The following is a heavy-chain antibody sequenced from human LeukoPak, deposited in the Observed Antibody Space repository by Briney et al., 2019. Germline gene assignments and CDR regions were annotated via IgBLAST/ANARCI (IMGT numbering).Heavy chain of an antibody. J-gene: IGHJ5*02. D-gene: IGHD2-2*01. CDR1: GGSFSGYY. V-gene: IGHV4-34*01. Sequence: SETLSLTCAVYGGSFSGYYWSWIRQPPGKGLEWIGEINHSGSTNYNPFLKSRVTISVDTSKNQFSLKLSSVTAADTAVYYCARGPPRSSSTAQASRPIGYNWFDPWGQGTLVTVSS. CDR3: ARGPPRSSSTAQASRPIGYNWFDP. CDR2: INHSGST.